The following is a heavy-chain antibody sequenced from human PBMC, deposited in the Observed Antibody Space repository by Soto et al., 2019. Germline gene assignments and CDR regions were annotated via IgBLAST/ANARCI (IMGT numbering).Heavy chain of an antibody. Sequence: EVQLVESGEGLVQPGGSLRLSCAASGFTFSSYAMHWVRQAPGKGLEYVSAISSNGGSTYYADSVKGRFTISRDNSKNTLYLQMGSLRAEDMAVYYCARGDGCSSTSFYLDYGMDVWGQGTTVTVSS. D-gene: IGHD2-2*01. CDR3: ARGDGCSSTSFYLDYGMDV. CDR2: ISSNGGST. J-gene: IGHJ6*02. V-gene: IGHV3-64*02. CDR1: GFTFSSYA.